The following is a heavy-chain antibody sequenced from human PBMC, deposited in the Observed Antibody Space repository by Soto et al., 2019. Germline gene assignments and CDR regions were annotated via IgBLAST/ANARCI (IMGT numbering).Heavy chain of an antibody. Sequence: SETLSLTCAVYGGSFSGYYWSWIRQPPGKGLAWIGEINHSGSTNYNPSLKSRVTISVDTSKNQFSLKLSSVTAAGTAVYYCARCKADYYDSSGYCPFDYWGQGTLVTV. V-gene: IGHV4-34*01. J-gene: IGHJ4*02. D-gene: IGHD3-22*01. CDR2: INHSGST. CDR1: GGSFSGYY. CDR3: ARCKADYYDSSGYCPFDY.